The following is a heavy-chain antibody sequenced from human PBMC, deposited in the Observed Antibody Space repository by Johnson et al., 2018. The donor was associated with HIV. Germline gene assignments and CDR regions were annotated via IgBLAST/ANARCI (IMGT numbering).Heavy chain of an antibody. CDR2: INWNGGST. CDR3: ARVWSGSDYSTAFDI. CDR1: GFMFDDYG. D-gene: IGHD1-26*01. Sequence: MQLVESGGGVVRPGGSLRLSCTASGFMFDDYGMNWVRQAPGKGLEWVSGINWNGGSTGYADSMKGRFTISRDNAKNSLYLQMNSLGAEDTALYYCARVWSGSDYSTAFDIWGLGTLVTVSS. J-gene: IGHJ3*02. V-gene: IGHV3-20*04.